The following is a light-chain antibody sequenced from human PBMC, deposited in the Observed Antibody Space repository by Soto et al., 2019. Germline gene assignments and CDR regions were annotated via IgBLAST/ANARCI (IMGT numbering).Light chain of an antibody. CDR2: DVS. J-gene: IGLJ1*01. Sequence: QSVLTQPASVSGSPGQSITISCTGSSSDVGGYDYVSWYQQYPGKAPKLMIYDVSNRPSGVSNRFSGSKSGNTASLTFSGLQADDEADYYCSSFTSSTTRVFGTGTKVTVL. CDR1: SSDVGGYDY. CDR3: SSFTSSTTRV. V-gene: IGLV2-14*01.